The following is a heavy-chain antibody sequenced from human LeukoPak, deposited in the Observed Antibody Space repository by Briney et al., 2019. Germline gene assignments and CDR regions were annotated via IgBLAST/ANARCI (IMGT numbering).Heavy chain of an antibody. CDR1: GGSISSYY. Sequence: SETLSLTCTVSGGSISSYYWSWIRQPPGKGLEWIGYICYSGSTNYNPSLKSRVTISVDTSKNQFSLELSSVTAADTAVYYCARWGSITTARFDYWGQGTLVTVSS. V-gene: IGHV4-59*01. CDR3: ARWGSITTARFDY. J-gene: IGHJ4*02. CDR2: ICYSGST. D-gene: IGHD3-16*01.